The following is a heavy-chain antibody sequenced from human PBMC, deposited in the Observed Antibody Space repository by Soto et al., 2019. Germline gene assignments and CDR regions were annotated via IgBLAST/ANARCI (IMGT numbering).Heavy chain of an antibody. V-gene: IGHV3-21*01. CDR3: ARKRITICVVATYGMGV. CDR2: ISSSSSYI. D-gene: IGHD3-3*01. CDR1: GFTFSSYS. J-gene: IGHJ6*02. Sequence: GGSLRLSCAASGFTFSSYSMNWVRQAPGKGLEWVSSISSSSSYIYYADSVKGRFTISRDNAKNSLSLQMNSLRAEDTAVYFCARKRITICVVATYGMGVWGPGNTVTVSS.